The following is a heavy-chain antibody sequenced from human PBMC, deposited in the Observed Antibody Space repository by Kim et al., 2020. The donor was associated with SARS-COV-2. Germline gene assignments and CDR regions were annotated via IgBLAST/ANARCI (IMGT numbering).Heavy chain of an antibody. D-gene: IGHD3-22*01. V-gene: IGHV3-33*01. Sequence: GGSLRLSCAASGFTFSSYGMHWVRQAPGKGLEWVAVIWYDGSNKYYADSVKGRFTISRDNSKNTLYLQMNSLRAEDTAVYYCARDYYDSSGYIDYWGQGTLVTVSS. CDR3: ARDYYDSSGYIDY. CDR1: GFTFSSYG. J-gene: IGHJ4*02. CDR2: IWYDGSNK.